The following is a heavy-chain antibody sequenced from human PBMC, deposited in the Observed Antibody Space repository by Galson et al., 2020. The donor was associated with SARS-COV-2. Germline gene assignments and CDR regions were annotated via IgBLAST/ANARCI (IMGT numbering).Heavy chain of an antibody. D-gene: IGHD3-10*01. CDR1: GYTFSGHY. CDR2: INPNSGDT. Sequence: ASVKVSCKASGYTFSGHYMHWVRLAPGQGLEWMGRINPNSGDTDVAQKFQGRVTMTTNTSLTTAYMELSRLTSDDTAVYYCTRGSNSSPFYHFDPWGQGTLVTVSS. V-gene: IGHV1-2*06. CDR3: TRGSNSSPFYHFDP. J-gene: IGHJ5*02.